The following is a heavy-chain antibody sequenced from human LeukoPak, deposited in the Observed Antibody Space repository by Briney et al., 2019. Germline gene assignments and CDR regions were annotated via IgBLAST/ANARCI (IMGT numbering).Heavy chain of an antibody. D-gene: IGHD1-1*01. Sequence: GGSLRLSCAASGFTFSSYEMNWVRQAPGKGLEWVSVIYSGGYTYYADSVKGRFTISRDSSKNTLYLQMNSLRAEDTAVYYCAKTGNPATGDYWGQGTLVTVSS. J-gene: IGHJ4*02. CDR2: IYSGGYT. CDR1: GFTFSSYE. V-gene: IGHV3-53*01. CDR3: AKTGNPATGDY.